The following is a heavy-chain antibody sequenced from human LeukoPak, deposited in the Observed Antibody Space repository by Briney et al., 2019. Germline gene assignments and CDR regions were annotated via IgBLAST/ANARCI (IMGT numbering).Heavy chain of an antibody. V-gene: IGHV3-7*01. CDR1: GFTFSSYW. CDR3: ARFAVLYYMDV. CDR2: IKQDGSEK. J-gene: IGHJ6*03. D-gene: IGHD4/OR15-4a*01. Sequence: GGSLRLSCAASGFTFSSYWMSWVRQAPGKGLEWVANIKQDGSEKYCVDSVKGRSTISRDNAKNSLYLQMNSLRAEDTAVYYCARFAVLYYMDVWGKGTTVTVSS.